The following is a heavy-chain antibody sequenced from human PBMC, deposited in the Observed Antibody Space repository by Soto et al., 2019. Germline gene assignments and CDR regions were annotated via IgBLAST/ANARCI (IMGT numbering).Heavy chain of an antibody. CDR1: GFTFSTYG. J-gene: IGHJ3*02. D-gene: IGHD1-26*01. V-gene: IGHV3-33*01. CDR2: IWYDGSRQ. Sequence: QVQLVESGGDVVQPGRSLRLSCVASGFTFSTYGMHWVRQAPGKGLERVAVIWYDGSRQDYADSVKGRFTISRDNSKNTLHVPMNNLRGEDTAVYYWARALSESYGALDIWGQGTVVTVSS. CDR3: ARALSESYGALDI.